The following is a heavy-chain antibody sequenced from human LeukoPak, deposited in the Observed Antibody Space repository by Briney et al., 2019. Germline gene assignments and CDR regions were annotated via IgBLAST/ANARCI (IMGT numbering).Heavy chain of an antibody. J-gene: IGHJ4*02. Sequence: NPSETLSLTCTVSGGSISSYYWSWIRQPPGKGLEWIGYIFYTGSTNYNPSLKSRVTISGDTSKNQFSLRLSSVTAADTAVYYCARASYSYDINGWVPFDYWGQGTLATVSS. V-gene: IGHV4-59*08. CDR2: IFYTGST. CDR1: GGSISSYY. D-gene: IGHD3-22*01. CDR3: ARASYSYDINGWVPFDY.